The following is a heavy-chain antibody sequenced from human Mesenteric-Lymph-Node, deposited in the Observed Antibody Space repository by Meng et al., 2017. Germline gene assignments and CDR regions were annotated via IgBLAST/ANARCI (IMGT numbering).Heavy chain of an antibody. J-gene: IGHJ4*02. D-gene: IGHD2-15*01. Sequence: SGPTLVKPTQTLTLTCTFSGFSLSTSGMRVSWIRQPPGKGLEWIGNIYYSGSTYYSPSLKSRVTISVDTSKNQFSLKLSSVTAADTAMYYCAKMHCSYNGCLKPDDCWGQGTLVTVSS. CDR3: AKMHCSYNGCLKPDDC. V-gene: IGHV4-39*07. CDR2: IYYSGST. CDR1: GFSLSTSGMR.